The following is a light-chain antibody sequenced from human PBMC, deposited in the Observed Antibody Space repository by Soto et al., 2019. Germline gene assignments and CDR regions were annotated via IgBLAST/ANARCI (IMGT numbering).Light chain of an antibody. Sequence: AIQLTQSPSSLSASVGDRVTITCRASQGIISALAWYQQTPGKPPKLLIYDASSLEIGVPSRFSGSGSVTDFTLTISSLQPEDFATYYCQQFNNYPFTFGPGTKVDIK. J-gene: IGKJ3*01. CDR3: QQFNNYPFT. CDR1: QGIISA. V-gene: IGKV1D-13*01. CDR2: DAS.